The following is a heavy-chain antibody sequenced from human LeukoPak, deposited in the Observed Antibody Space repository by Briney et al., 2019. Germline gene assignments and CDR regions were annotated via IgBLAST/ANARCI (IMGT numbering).Heavy chain of an antibody. CDR2: IYYSGST. J-gene: IGHJ4*02. CDR1: GGSISSSSYY. Sequence: SETLSLTCTVSGGSISSSSYYWGWIRQPPGKGLEWIGSIYYSGSTYYNPSLKSRVTISVDTSKNQFSLKLSSVTAADTAVYYCARQPRWWGDSIYYFDYWGQGTLVTVSS. V-gene: IGHV4-39*01. CDR3: ARQPRWWGDSIYYFDY. D-gene: IGHD2-8*02.